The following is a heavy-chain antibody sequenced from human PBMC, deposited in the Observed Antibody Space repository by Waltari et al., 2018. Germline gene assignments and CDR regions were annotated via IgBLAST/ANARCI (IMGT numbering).Heavy chain of an antibody. CDR3: AAPQAALGDLPAFQH. D-gene: IGHD3-16*01. V-gene: IGHV1-24*01. CDR2: FDPEDGET. J-gene: IGHJ1*01. Sequence: QVQLVQSGAEVKKPGASVKVSCKVSGYTLTELSMHWVRQAPGKGLEWMGGFDPEDGETIYAQKFQGRVTLTAATSTDTAYLELSSLRSEDTAVYYCAAPQAALGDLPAFQHWGQGTLVTVSS. CDR1: GYTLTELS.